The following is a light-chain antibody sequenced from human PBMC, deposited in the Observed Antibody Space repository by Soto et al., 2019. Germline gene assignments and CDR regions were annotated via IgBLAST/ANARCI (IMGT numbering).Light chain of an antibody. J-gene: IGKJ1*01. V-gene: IGKV3-15*01. Sequence: EIILTQSPYTLALSPGERATLSCRASQTVSSNYLAWCQQRPGQAPSLLIYGASTRATGIPARLSGSGSGTEFTLTISSLQSEDFAVYYCQQYNNWPQVWTFGQGTKVDIK. CDR2: GAS. CDR1: QTVSSN. CDR3: QQYNNWPQVWT.